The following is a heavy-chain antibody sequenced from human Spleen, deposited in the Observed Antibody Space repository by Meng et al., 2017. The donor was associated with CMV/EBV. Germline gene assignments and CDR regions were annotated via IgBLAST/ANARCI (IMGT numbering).Heavy chain of an antibody. CDR1: GGSISTYY. CDR3: ARDRPSMTPPAYYYNMDV. Sequence: GSLRLSCNVSGGSISTYYWSWIRQPPGKGLEWIGSMYYSGSTYYNASLKSRVTISVDMSKKQFSLRLSSVTAADTAVYYCARDRPSMTPPAYYYNMDVWGQGTTVTVSS. V-gene: IGHV4-39*07. CDR2: MYYSGST. D-gene: IGHD2-15*01. J-gene: IGHJ6*02.